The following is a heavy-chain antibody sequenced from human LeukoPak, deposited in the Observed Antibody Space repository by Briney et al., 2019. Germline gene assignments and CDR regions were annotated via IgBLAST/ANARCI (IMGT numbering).Heavy chain of an antibody. J-gene: IGHJ4*02. CDR3: ARGGRDWNYWLPATPLTYFDY. CDR1: GGSFSGYY. D-gene: IGHD1-7*01. V-gene: IGHV4-34*01. Sequence: PSETLSLTCAVYGGSFSGYYWSWIRQPPGKGLGWIGEINQSGSTNYNPSVKSRVTISVDTSKNQCSLTLSSVTAADTAVYYCARGGRDWNYWLPATPLTYFDYWGQGTMVTVSS. CDR2: INQSGST.